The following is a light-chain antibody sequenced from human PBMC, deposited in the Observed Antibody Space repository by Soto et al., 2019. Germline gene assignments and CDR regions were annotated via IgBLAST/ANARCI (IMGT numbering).Light chain of an antibody. CDR2: AAS. Sequence: DIQMTQSPSSLSASVGDRVTITCRAGQSISSFLNWYQLKPGKAPKLLIYAASNLQSGVPSRFSGSGSGTDFTLTISSLQPEDFATYYCQQSYSSLYTFGQGTKLEIK. V-gene: IGKV1-39*01. CDR3: QQSYSSLYT. J-gene: IGKJ2*01. CDR1: QSISSF.